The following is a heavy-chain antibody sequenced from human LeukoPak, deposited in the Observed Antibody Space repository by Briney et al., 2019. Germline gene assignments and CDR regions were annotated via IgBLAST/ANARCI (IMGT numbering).Heavy chain of an antibody. Sequence: SETLSLTCAVHGGSFSGYYWSWIRQPPGKGLEWIGEINHSGSTNYNPSLKSRVTISVDTSKNQFSLKLSSVTAADTAVYYCARGTGIVGATAFDYWGQGTLVTVSS. CDR1: GGSFSGYY. V-gene: IGHV4-34*01. CDR3: ARGTGIVGATAFDY. CDR2: INHSGST. D-gene: IGHD1-26*01. J-gene: IGHJ4*02.